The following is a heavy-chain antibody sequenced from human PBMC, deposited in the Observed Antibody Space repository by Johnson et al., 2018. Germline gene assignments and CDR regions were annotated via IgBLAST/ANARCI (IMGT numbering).Heavy chain of an antibody. V-gene: IGHV3-23*04. D-gene: IGHD4-17*01. Sequence: VQLVQSGGGLAQPGRSLRLSCAVSGFTFDDYVMNWVRQVPGKGLEWVSTISGSGGSTYYADSVKGRFTISRDNSKNTLYLQMNSLRADDTAVYYCATAMTTDDAFDIWGQGTMVTFSS. J-gene: IGHJ3*02. CDR3: ATAMTTDDAFDI. CDR2: ISGSGGST. CDR1: GFTFDDYV.